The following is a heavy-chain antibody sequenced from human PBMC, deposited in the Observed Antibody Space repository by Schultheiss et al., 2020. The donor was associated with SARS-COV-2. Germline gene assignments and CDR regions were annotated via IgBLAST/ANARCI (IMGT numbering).Heavy chain of an antibody. Sequence: GGSLRLSCAASGFTFSSYGMHWVRQAPGKGLEWVAVISYDGSNKYYADSVKGRFTISRDNSKNTLYLQMNSLRAEDTAVYYCVKDIRRAAAAAGDWFDPWGQGTLVTVSS. D-gene: IGHD6-13*01. J-gene: IGHJ5*02. CDR2: ISYDGSNK. CDR1: GFTFSSYG. V-gene: IGHV3-30*18. CDR3: VKDIRRAAAAAGDWFDP.